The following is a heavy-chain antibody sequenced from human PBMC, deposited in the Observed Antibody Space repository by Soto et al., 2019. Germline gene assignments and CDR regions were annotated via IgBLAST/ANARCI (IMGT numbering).Heavy chain of an antibody. CDR1: GGSIRSYY. J-gene: IGHJ5*02. Sequence: QVQLQESGPGLVKPSETLSLTCTVSGGSIRSYYWSWIRQPPGKGLEWIGSIYYSGSTNYKPSLKSRVTISVDTSKKQFSLKLHSVTAADTAVYYCARQGGWFDPWGQGTLVTVSS. CDR3: ARQGGWFDP. CDR2: IYYSGST. V-gene: IGHV4-59*08. D-gene: IGHD1-26*01.